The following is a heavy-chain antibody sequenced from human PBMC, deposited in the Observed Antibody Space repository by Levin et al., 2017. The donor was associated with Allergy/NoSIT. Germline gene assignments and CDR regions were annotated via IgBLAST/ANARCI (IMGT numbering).Heavy chain of an antibody. J-gene: IGHJ6*02. Sequence: SVKVSCKASGGTFSSYAISWVRQAPGQGLEWMGGIIPIFGTANYAQKFQGRVTITADESTSTAYMELSSLRSEDTAVYYCARDGRGALLWFGELSSGYYGMDVWGQGTTVTVSS. CDR2: IIPIFGTA. V-gene: IGHV1-69*13. D-gene: IGHD3-10*01. CDR1: GGTFSSYA. CDR3: ARDGRGALLWFGELSSGYYGMDV.